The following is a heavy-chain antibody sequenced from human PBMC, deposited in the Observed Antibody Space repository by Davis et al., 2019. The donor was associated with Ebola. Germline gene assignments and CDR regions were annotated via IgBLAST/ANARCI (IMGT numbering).Heavy chain of an antibody. CDR2: IYYSGST. CDR1: GGSISSYY. V-gene: IGHV4-59*08. D-gene: IGHD6-19*01. J-gene: IGHJ6*03. Sequence: PSETLSLTCTVSGGSISSYYWSWIRQPPGKGLEWIGNIYYSGSTNYNPSLKSRVTISVDSSKNQFSLKLTSVTAAHPAVYYCARRIYSSGWHGFAMDVWGKGTTVTVSS. CDR3: ARRIYSSGWHGFAMDV.